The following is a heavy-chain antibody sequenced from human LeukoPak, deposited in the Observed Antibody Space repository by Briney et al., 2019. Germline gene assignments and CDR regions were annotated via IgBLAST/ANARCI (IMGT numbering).Heavy chain of an antibody. CDR3: ARVGCSSTSCYPENWFDP. CDR2: IIPIFGTA. CDR1: GGTFSRYA. J-gene: IGHJ5*02. D-gene: IGHD2-2*01. V-gene: IGHV1-69*05. Sequence: SVKVSCKASGGTFSRYAISWVRQAPGQGLEWMGGIIPIFGTANYAQKFQGRVTITTDESTSTAYMELSSLRSEDTAVYYCARVGCSSTSCYPENWFDPWGQGTLVTVSS.